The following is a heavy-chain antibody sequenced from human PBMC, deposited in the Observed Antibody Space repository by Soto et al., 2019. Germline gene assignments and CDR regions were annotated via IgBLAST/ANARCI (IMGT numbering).Heavy chain of an antibody. D-gene: IGHD3-10*01. CDR3: SRRDYVSGSYYR. CDR2: ISAYNGNT. Sequence: QVPLVQSGAEVKKPGASVKVSCKASGYTFTSYGISWVRQTPGQGLEWMGWISAYNGNTNYAQKLQGRVTMTTDTATRTAYMELRSVISDDTAVPYCSRRDYVSGSYYRWGLGTLVTVSS. CDR1: GYTFTSYG. V-gene: IGHV1-18*01. J-gene: IGHJ5*02.